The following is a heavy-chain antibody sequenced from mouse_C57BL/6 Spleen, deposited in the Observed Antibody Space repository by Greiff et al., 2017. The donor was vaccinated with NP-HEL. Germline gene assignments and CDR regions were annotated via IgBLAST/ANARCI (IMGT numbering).Heavy chain of an antibody. V-gene: IGHV1-81*01. CDR2: IYPRSGNT. Sequence: QVQLKESGAELARPGASVKLSCKASGYTFTSYGISWVKQRTGQGLEWIGEIYPRSGNTYYNEKFKGKATRTADKSSSTAYMELRSLTSEDSAVYFCARHYGSSYGYFDVWGTGTTVTVSS. CDR1: GYTFTSYG. CDR3: ARHYGSSYGYFDV. J-gene: IGHJ1*03. D-gene: IGHD1-1*01.